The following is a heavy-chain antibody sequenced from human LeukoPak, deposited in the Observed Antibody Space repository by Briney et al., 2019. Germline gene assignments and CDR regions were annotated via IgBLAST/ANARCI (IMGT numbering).Heavy chain of an antibody. D-gene: IGHD1-26*01. V-gene: IGHV3-9*01. J-gene: IGHJ4*02. Sequence: QPGRSLRLSCAASGFTFDDYAMHWVRQAPGKGLEWVSGISWNSGSIGYADSVKGRFTISRDNAKNSLYLQMNNLRAEDTALYYCAKGGAGKTLYYFDYWGQGTLVTVSS. CDR3: AKGGAGKTLYYFDY. CDR2: ISWNSGSI. CDR1: GFTFDDYA.